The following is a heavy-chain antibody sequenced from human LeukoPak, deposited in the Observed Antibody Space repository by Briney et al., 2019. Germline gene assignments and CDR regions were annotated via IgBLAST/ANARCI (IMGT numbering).Heavy chain of an antibody. CDR2: ISSSSSYI. CDR1: GFTFSSYS. CDR3: ARDSIGGYDSSGYVY. J-gene: IGHJ4*02. Sequence: GGSLRLSCAASGFTFSSYSMNWVRQAPGKGLEWVSSISSSSSYIYYADSVKGRFTISRDNAKNSLYPQMNSLRAEDTAVYYCARDSIGGYDSSGYVYWGQGTLVTVSS. D-gene: IGHD3-22*01. V-gene: IGHV3-21*01.